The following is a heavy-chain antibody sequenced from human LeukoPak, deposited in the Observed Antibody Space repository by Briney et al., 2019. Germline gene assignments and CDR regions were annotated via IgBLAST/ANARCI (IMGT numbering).Heavy chain of an antibody. CDR1: RFTFSRNW. D-gene: IGHD2-21*02. Sequence: LRLSRAASRFTFSRNWMHWVRQAPAKGLVWVSRNNSHGSTTTYADFLKGRFTIYRDDAKNTLYPQMTGLSAEDTAVYYCARELPFDYWGQGTLVTVSS. CDR2: NNSHGSTT. V-gene: IGHV3-74*01. CDR3: ARELPFDY. J-gene: IGHJ4*02.